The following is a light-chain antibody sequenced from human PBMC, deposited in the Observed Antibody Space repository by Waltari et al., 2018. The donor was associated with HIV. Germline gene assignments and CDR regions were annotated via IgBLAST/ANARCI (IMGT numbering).Light chain of an antibody. CDR2: WAS. CDR1: QSVLFNSKNRNY. J-gene: IGKJ2*01. V-gene: IGKV4-1*01. Sequence: DIVMTQSPDSLAVSLGERATINCKSSQSVLFNSKNRNYLAWYQQKPGQPPKLLIYWASTRESGVPDRFSGSGSGTDFTLTISSLQAEDVAVYFCQQYFSTLYTFGQGTKTGDQT. CDR3: QQYFSTLYT.